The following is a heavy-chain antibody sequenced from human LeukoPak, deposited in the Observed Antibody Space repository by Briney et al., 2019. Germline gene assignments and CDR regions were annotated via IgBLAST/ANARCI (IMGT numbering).Heavy chain of an antibody. J-gene: IGHJ6*03. CDR2: ISWNSGSI. V-gene: IGHV3-9*01. CDR1: GLTFDDYA. CDR3: AKDYSSGYYYYYYMDV. Sequence: PGGPLRLSVPAPGLTFDDYAIPWSRQAPGKGLEGASGISWNSGSIGYADSVKGRFTISRDNAKNSLYLQMNSLRAEDTALYYCAKDYSSGYYYYYYMDVWGKGTTVTVSS. D-gene: IGHD3-22*01.